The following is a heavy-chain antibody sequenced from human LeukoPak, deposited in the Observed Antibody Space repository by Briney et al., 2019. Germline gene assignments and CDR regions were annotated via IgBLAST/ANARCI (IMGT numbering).Heavy chain of an antibody. CDR3: ARDYYDSSGYTHYYYGMDV. CDR2: ISGSSSNT. V-gene: IGHV3-11*06. Sequence: PGGSLRLSCAASGFTFSDYYMTWIRQAPGKGLEWLSYISGSSSNTNYADSVQGRFTISRDNAKNSLYLQMNSLRAEDTAVYYCARDYYDSSGYTHYYYGMDVWGQGTTVTVSS. D-gene: IGHD3-22*01. CDR1: GFTFSDYY. J-gene: IGHJ6*02.